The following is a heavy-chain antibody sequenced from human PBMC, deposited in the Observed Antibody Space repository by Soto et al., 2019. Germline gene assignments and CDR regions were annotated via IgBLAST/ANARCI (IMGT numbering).Heavy chain of an antibody. CDR2: IIPILGVA. CDR1: GGTFSSYT. V-gene: IGHV1-69*02. Sequence: SVKVSCKASGGTFSSYTISWVRQAPGQGLEWMGRIIPILGVANYAQKFQGRVTITADKSTSTAYMELSSLRSEDTAVYYCATLVVVAAPFDYWGQGTLVTVSS. CDR3: ATLVVVAAPFDY. J-gene: IGHJ4*02. D-gene: IGHD2-15*01.